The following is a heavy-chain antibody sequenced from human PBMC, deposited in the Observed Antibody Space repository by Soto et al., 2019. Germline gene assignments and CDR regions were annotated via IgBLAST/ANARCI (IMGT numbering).Heavy chain of an antibody. Sequence: AASVKVSCKASGYTFTGYYMHWVRQAPGQGLEWMGWINPNSGGTNYAQKFQGWVTMTRDTSISTAYMELSRLRSDDTAVYYCARDGRGYSGYDHSYYYGMDVWGQGTTVTVSS. D-gene: IGHD5-12*01. J-gene: IGHJ6*02. CDR3: ARDGRGYSGYDHSYYYGMDV. CDR1: GYTFTGYY. V-gene: IGHV1-2*04. CDR2: INPNSGGT.